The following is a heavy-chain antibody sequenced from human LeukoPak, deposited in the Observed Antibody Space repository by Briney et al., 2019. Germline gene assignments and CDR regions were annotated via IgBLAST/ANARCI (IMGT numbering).Heavy chain of an antibody. D-gene: IGHD2-21*02. CDR1: GFTFSSYA. V-gene: IGHV3-23*01. CDR3: AKDADLCGGDCYGGIDY. Sequence: GGSLRLSCAASGFTFSSYAMSWVRRAPGKGLEWVSVISGSGDSTYYADSVKGRITISRDNSKNTLYLQMNSLRAEDTAVYYCAKDADLCGGDCYGGIDYWGQGTLVTVSS. J-gene: IGHJ4*02. CDR2: ISGSGDST.